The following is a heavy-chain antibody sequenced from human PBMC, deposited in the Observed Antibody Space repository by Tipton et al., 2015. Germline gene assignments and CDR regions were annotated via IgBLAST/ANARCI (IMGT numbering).Heavy chain of an antibody. D-gene: IGHD6-13*01. V-gene: IGHV1-18*01. J-gene: IGHJ3*02. Sequence: QLVQSGVEVKKPGASVKVSCKASGYSFTTYGIAWVRQAPGQGPEWMGWISGYNGNTNYAPKVQGRVTMTRDTSTNTVYMELRSLRSDDTAEYYCARDLAAETTDAFDIWGQGTIVTVSS. CDR2: ISGYNGNT. CDR3: ARDLAAETTDAFDI. CDR1: GYSFTTYG.